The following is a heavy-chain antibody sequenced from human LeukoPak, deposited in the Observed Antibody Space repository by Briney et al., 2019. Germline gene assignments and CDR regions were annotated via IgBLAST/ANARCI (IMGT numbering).Heavy chain of an antibody. J-gene: IGHJ1*01. CDR1: GGSISSSNW. D-gene: IGHD6-13*01. CDR2: VYHSGST. CDR3: ARYSSSWYFQH. Sequence: SETLSLTCAVSGGSISSSNWWSWVRPPPGKGLEWIGEVYHSGSTNYNPSLKSRVTISVDKSKNQFSLKLSSVTAADTAVYYCARYSSSWYFQHWGQGTLVTVSS. V-gene: IGHV4-4*02.